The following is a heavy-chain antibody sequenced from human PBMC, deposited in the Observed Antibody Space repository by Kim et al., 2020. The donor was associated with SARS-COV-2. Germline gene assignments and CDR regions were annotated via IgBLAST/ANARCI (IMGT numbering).Heavy chain of an antibody. D-gene: IGHD3-9*01. J-gene: IGHJ6*02. V-gene: IGHV4-59*01. Sequence: PSLQSRVTISVDTSKNQFSLKLTSVTAADTAVYYCAGDIDIVTGRSGLDVWGQGTTITVSS. CDR3: AGDIDIVTGRSGLDV.